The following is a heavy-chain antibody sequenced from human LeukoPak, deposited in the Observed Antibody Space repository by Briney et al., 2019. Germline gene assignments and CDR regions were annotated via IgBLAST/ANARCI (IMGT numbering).Heavy chain of an antibody. V-gene: IGHV3-23*01. D-gene: IGHD2-2*01. CDR3: AKLCPASCYYYYYGMDV. CDR2: ISGSGGST. Sequence: PGGSLRLSCAASGFTFSSYAMSWVRQAPGKGLERVSAISGSGGSTYYADSVKGRFTISRDNSKNTLYLQMNSLRAEDTAVYYCAKLCPASCYYYYYGMDVWGQGTTVTVSS. CDR1: GFTFSSYA. J-gene: IGHJ6*02.